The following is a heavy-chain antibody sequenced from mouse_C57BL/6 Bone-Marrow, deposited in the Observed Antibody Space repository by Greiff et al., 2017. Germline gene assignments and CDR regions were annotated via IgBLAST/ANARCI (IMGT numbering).Heavy chain of an antibody. CDR1: GFSLTSYG. CDR3: AKSLYYYGSSYVPMDY. D-gene: IGHD1-1*01. Sequence: VQLQQSGPGLVQPSQSLSITCTVSGFSLTSYGVHWVRQPPGKGLEWLGVIWSGGSTDYNAAFISRLSISKDNSKSQVFFKMNSLQADDTAIYYCAKSLYYYGSSYVPMDYWGQGTSVTVSS. J-gene: IGHJ4*01. CDR2: IWSGGST. V-gene: IGHV2-4*01.